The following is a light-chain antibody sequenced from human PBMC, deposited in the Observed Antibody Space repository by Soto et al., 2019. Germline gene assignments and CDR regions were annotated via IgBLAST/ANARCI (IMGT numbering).Light chain of an antibody. J-gene: IGKJ3*01. CDR3: QHYGGSFI. CDR1: QSINSKS. V-gene: IGKV3-20*01. Sequence: EIVLTQSPGTLSLSPGEGATVSCRVSQSINSKSLLWYQRKFGQAPRLLIDNTSSRATGIPDRVSASGSGTDFTLSISRLEPDDFAVYYCQHYGGSFIFGPGTKVDFK. CDR2: NTS.